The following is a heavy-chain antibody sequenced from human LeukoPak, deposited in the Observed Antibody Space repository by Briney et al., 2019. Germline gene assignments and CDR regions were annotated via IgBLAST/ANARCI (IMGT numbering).Heavy chain of an antibody. CDR2: INHSGST. CDR1: GGSFSGYY. J-gene: IGHJ4*02. V-gene: IGHV4-34*01. Sequence: SETLSLTCAVYGGSFSGYYWSWIRQPPGKGLEWIGEINHSGSTNYNPSLKSRVTISVDTSKNQFSLKLSSVTAADTAVYYCARGVPHLDYWGQGTLVTVSS. D-gene: IGHD3-10*01. CDR3: ARGVPHLDY.